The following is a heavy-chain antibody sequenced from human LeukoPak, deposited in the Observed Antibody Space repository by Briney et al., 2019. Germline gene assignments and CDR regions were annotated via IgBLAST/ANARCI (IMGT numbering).Heavy chain of an antibody. J-gene: IGHJ6*02. CDR3: ATYYSGSGSHYVYYYYGMDV. V-gene: IGHV3-23*01. Sequence: GGSLRLSCAASGFTFSSYAMSWVRQAPGKGLEWVSAISGSGGSTYYADSVKGRFTISRDNSKNTLYLQMNSLRAEDTAVYYCATYYSGSGSHYVYYYYGMDVWGQGTTVTVSS. CDR1: GFTFSSYA. D-gene: IGHD3-10*01. CDR2: ISGSGGST.